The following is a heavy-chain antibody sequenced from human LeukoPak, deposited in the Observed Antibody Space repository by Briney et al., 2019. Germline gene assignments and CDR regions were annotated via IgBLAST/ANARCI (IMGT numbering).Heavy chain of an antibody. V-gene: IGHV4-39*01. CDR3: GRARGYSGYDSGLFDY. CDR1: GGSINNNSYY. D-gene: IGHD5-12*01. CDR2: NYYTGST. Sequence: SETLSLTCTVSGGSINNNSYYWGWIRQPPGKGLEWIGSNYYTGSTYYNPSLKSRVTISVDTSKNQFSLKLSPVTAADTAVYYCGRARGYSGYDSGLFDYWGQGTLVTVSS. J-gene: IGHJ4*02.